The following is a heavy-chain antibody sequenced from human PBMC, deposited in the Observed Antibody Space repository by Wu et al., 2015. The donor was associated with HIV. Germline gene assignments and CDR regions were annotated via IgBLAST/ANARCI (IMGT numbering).Heavy chain of an antibody. CDR1: GYTFTGYY. V-gene: IGHV1-2*02. CDR2: INPKTSGGT. J-gene: IGHJ4*02. D-gene: IGHD6-13*01. Sequence: QVQLVQSGAEVKEPGASVKVSCKASGYTFTGYYIYWVRQAPGQGLEWMAWINPKTSGGTNYAQKFQGRVTMTRDTSISTAYMELSRLRSDDTAMYYCARDPQGGSSWYTHWGQGTLVTVSS. CDR3: ARDPQGGSSWYTH.